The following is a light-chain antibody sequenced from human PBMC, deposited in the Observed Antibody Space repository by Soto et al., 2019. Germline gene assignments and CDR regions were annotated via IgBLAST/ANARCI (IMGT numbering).Light chain of an antibody. V-gene: IGKV3-20*01. CDR3: QQYVSSPIT. CDR1: QSVSSSY. J-gene: IGKJ5*01. CDR2: GAS. Sequence: RVVTKSPGTRSLSQGERATLSCRASQSVSSSYLAWYQQKPGQAPRLLIYGASSRATGIPDRFSGSGSGTDFTLTISRLEPEDFAVYYCQQYVSSPITFGQGTRLEIK.